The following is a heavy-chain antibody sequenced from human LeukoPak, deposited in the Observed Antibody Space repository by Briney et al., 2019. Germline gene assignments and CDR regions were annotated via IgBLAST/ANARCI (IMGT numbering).Heavy chain of an antibody. Sequence: GGSLRLSRAASGFTFSSYGMHWVRQAPGKGLEWVAVISYDGSNKYYADSVKGRFTISRDNSKNTLYLQMNSLRAEDTAVYYCAKLLYYDILTGDLDYWGQGTLVTVSS. J-gene: IGHJ4*02. D-gene: IGHD3-9*01. CDR1: GFTFSSYG. CDR2: ISYDGSNK. V-gene: IGHV3-30*18. CDR3: AKLLYYDILTGDLDY.